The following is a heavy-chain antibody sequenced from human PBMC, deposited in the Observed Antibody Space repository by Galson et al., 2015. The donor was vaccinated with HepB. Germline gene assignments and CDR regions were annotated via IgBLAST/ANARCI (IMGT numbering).Heavy chain of an antibody. J-gene: IGHJ4*02. CDR2: ISSNSYI. CDR1: GFTFSSYS. CDR3: ARDKVAGTSLDY. V-gene: IGHV3-21*01. D-gene: IGHD6-19*01. Sequence: LRLSCAASGFTFSSYSMNWVRQAPGKGLEWVSSISSNSYIYYADSVKGRFTISRDNAKNSLYLQMNSLRAEDTAVYYCARDKVAGTSLDYWGQGTLATVSS.